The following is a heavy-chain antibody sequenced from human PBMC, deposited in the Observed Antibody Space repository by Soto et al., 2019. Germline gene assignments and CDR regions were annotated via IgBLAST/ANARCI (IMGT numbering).Heavy chain of an antibody. Sequence: QVQLVQSGAEVKKPGSSVKVSCKASGGTFSSYTISWVRQAPGQGLEWMGRIIPILGIANYAQKFQGRVTITADKSTSTAYMELSSLRSEDTAVYYCAREYCSGGSCYSYYYYYMDVWCKGTTVTVSS. D-gene: IGHD2-15*01. CDR1: GGTFSSYT. J-gene: IGHJ6*03. V-gene: IGHV1-69*02. CDR2: IIPILGIA. CDR3: AREYCSGGSCYSYYYYYMDV.